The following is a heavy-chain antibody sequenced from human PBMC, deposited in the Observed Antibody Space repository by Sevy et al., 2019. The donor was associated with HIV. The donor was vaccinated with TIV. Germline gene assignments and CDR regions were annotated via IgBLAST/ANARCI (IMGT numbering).Heavy chain of an antibody. D-gene: IGHD2-15*01. CDR1: GFTFSSYA. Sequence: GGSLRLSCVASGFTFSSYAMSWVRQAPGKGLEWVSAISGSGGSTYYADSVKGRFTISRDNSKNTLYLQMNSLRAEDTAVYYCAKPGYCSGGSCYSGQGGLDYWGQGTLVTVSS. J-gene: IGHJ4*02. V-gene: IGHV3-23*01. CDR3: AKPGYCSGGSCYSGQGGLDY. CDR2: ISGSGGST.